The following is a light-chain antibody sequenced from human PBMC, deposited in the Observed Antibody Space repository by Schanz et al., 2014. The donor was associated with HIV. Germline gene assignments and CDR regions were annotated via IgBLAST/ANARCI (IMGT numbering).Light chain of an antibody. CDR2: DND. V-gene: IGLV1-51*01. J-gene: IGLJ3*02. CDR3: GAWDNSLAAWL. Sequence: QSVLTQPPSVSAAPGQSVLISCSGSNSNIAFNYVSWYQQLPGRAPRLLIYDNDKLSSGVPDRFSASKSGTSATLVITRLQTGDEADYYCGAWDNSLAAWLFGGGTKLTVL. CDR1: NSNIAFNY.